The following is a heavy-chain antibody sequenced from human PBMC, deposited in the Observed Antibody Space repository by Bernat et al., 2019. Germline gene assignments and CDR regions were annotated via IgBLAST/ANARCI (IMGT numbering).Heavy chain of an antibody. CDR2: IWYDGSNK. CDR3: ARDPYCSGGSCYGVFDI. D-gene: IGHD2-15*01. CDR1: GFTFSSYG. Sequence: QVQLVESGGGVVQPGRSLRLSCAASGFTFSSYGMHWVRQAPGKGLEWVAVIWYDGSNKYYADSVKGRFTISRDNSKNTLYLQMNSLRAEDTAVYYCARDPYCSGGSCYGVFDIWGQGTMVTVAS. J-gene: IGHJ3*02. V-gene: IGHV3-33*01.